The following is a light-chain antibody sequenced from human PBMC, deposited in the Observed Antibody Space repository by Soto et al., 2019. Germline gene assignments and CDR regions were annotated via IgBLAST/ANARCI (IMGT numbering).Light chain of an antibody. J-gene: IGKJ2*01. CDR3: QQYNYGYT. CDR1: QSFSSN. Sequence: EIVMTQSPATLSVSPGERATLSCRASQSFSSNLAWYQQKPGQAPRLLIYGAATRATGIPARFSGSGSGTEFTLTISSLQSEDSAVSYCQQYNYGYTFGQGTKLEIK. CDR2: GAA. V-gene: IGKV3-15*01.